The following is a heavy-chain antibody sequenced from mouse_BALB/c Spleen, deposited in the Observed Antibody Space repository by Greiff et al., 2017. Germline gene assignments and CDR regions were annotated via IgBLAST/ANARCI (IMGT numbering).Heavy chain of an antibody. CDR3: ERAPYGNYEVFDD. CDR1: GFSFTDYY. Sequence: EVLLVESGGGLVKPGGSLKLSCAASGFSFTDYYMYWVRQTPEKRLEWVATISDGGSYTYYPDSVKGRFTISRDNAKNNLYLQMSSLKSEDTAMYYCERAPYGNYEVFDDWGQGTLVTVSA. V-gene: IGHV5-4*02. J-gene: IGHJ3*01. CDR2: ISDGGSYT. D-gene: IGHD2-10*02.